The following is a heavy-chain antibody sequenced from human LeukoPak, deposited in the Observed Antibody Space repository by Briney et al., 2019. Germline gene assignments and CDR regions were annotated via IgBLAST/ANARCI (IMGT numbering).Heavy chain of an antibody. Sequence: SETLSLTCTVSGYSISSGYYWNWIRQPPGKGLEWIGTIYHSGSTSYNPSLKSRVTISVDTSKNHFSLKLSSVTAADTAVYYCARDRSGSYWGYWGQGTLVTVSS. V-gene: IGHV4-38-2*02. CDR2: IYHSGST. J-gene: IGHJ4*02. D-gene: IGHD3-10*01. CDR1: GYSISSGYY. CDR3: ARDRSGSYWGY.